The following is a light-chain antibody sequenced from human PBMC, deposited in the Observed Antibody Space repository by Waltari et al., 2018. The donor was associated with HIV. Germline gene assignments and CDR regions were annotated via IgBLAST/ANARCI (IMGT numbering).Light chain of an antibody. Sequence: QSALTQPPPASGSPGQSVTLSCPGTSSDIGAYNYVSWFQQHPGKAPKLMIYDVTKRPSGVPDRFSGSKSGNTASLTVSGLQAEDEADYYCASHAGSKDVFGGGTRLTVL. CDR1: SSDIGAYNY. J-gene: IGLJ2*01. CDR3: ASHAGSKDV. CDR2: DVT. V-gene: IGLV2-8*01.